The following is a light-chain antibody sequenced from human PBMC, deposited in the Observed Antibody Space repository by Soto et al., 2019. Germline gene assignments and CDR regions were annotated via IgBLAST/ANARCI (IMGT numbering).Light chain of an antibody. Sequence: DIQMTQSPSSVSASVGDSVTITCRASQGIRNDLGWYQQKPGKAPKLLIYAASTLQSGVPSRFSGSGSGTELTITISSLQPEDFETYYGQQLNSYPPTFGQGTRLEIK. CDR1: QGIRND. V-gene: IGKV1-17*01. CDR3: QQLNSYPPT. J-gene: IGKJ5*01. CDR2: AAS.